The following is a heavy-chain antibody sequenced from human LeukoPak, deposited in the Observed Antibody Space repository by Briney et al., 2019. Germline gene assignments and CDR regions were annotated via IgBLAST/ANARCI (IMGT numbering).Heavy chain of an antibody. Sequence: GGSLRLSCAASGFTFSSYAMSWVRQAPGKGLEWVSAISGSGGSAYYADSVKGRFTISRDNSKNTLYLQMSSLRAEDTAVYYCAKEVIAVAGLLAFDYWGQGTLVTVSS. D-gene: IGHD6-19*01. CDR2: ISGSGGSA. CDR1: GFTFSSYA. V-gene: IGHV3-23*01. J-gene: IGHJ4*02. CDR3: AKEVIAVAGLLAFDY.